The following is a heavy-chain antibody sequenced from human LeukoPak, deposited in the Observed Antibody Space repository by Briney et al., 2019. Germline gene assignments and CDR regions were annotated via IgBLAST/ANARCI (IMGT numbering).Heavy chain of an antibody. Sequence: PSETLSLTCTVSGGSISSGSYDWYWNRQPAGKGLEWIGHIYTSGSTDYNPSLKSRVTISVATSKNQFSLKLTSVTAADTAIYYCTKGRGIWGQGTLVTVSS. V-gene: IGHV4-61*09. CDR2: IYTSGST. CDR1: GGSISSGSYD. D-gene: IGHD3-10*01. J-gene: IGHJ4*02. CDR3: TKGRGI.